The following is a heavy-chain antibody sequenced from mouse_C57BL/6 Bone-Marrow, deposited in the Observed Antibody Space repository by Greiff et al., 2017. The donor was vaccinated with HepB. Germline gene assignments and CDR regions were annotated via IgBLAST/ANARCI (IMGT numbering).Heavy chain of an antibody. J-gene: IGHJ2*01. CDR2: ISSGGSYT. D-gene: IGHD4-1*01. Sequence: EVMLVESGGDLVKPGGSLKLSCAASGFTFSSYGMSWVRQTPDKRLEWVATISSGGSYTYYPDSVKGRFTISRDNAKNTLYLQMSSLKSEDTAMYYCARHGSIDYWGQGTTLTVSS. CDR3: ARHGSIDY. V-gene: IGHV5-6*02. CDR1: GFTFSSYG.